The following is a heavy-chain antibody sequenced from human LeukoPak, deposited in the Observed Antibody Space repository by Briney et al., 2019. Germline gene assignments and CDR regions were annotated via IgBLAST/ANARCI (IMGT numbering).Heavy chain of an antibody. J-gene: IGHJ4*02. CDR2: ISYDGSNR. V-gene: IGHV3-30-3*01. Sequence: PGGSLRLSCAASGFTFSSYAMHWVRQAPGKGLEWVAVISYDGSNRYYADSVKGRFTISRDNSKNTLYLQMNSLRAEDTAVYYCASFDYWGQGTLVTVSS. CDR3: ASFDY. CDR1: GFTFSSYA.